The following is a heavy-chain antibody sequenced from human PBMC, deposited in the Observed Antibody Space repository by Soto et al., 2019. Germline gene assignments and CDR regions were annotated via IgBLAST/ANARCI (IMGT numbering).Heavy chain of an antibody. CDR1: RFTFSSSY. CDR3: ARGHYSGSGLYYFDY. CDR2: ISPSGDST. D-gene: IGHD3-10*01. J-gene: IGHJ4*02. V-gene: IGHV3-64*07. Sequence: EVQLVESGGGLVQPGGSLRLSCAASRFTFSSSYMHWVRQAPGKGLQYVSAISPSGDSTFYTDSVKGRFTISRDNSKNMLYIQMGSLRAEDMAVYYCARGHYSGSGLYYFDYWGQGALVTVSS.